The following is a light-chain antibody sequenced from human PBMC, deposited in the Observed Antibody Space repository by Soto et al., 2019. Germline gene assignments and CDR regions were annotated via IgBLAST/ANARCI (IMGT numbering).Light chain of an antibody. Sequence: QSVLTQPASVSGSPGQSITISCTGTSSDVGGYNYVSWYQQHPGKAPKLMIYDVSNRPSGVSNRFSGSKSGNTASLIISGLQADDEADYYCASFTSRSTLVVFGGGTKLTVL. CDR3: ASFTSRSTLVV. V-gene: IGLV2-14*03. J-gene: IGLJ2*01. CDR1: SSDVGGYNY. CDR2: DVS.